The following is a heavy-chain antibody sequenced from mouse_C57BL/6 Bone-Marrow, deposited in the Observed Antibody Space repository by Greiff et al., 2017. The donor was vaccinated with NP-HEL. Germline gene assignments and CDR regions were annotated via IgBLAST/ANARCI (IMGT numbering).Heavy chain of an antibody. J-gene: IGHJ1*03. CDR3: ARDWDWYFDV. D-gene: IGHD4-1*01. V-gene: IGHV1-42*01. CDR1: GYSFTGYY. CDR2: INPSTGGT. Sequence: EVKVVESGPELVKPGASVKISCKASGYSFTGYYMNWVKQSPEKSLEWIGEINPSTGGTTYNQKFKAKATLTVDKSSSTAYMQLKSLTSEDSAVYYCARDWDWYFDVWGTGTTVTVSS.